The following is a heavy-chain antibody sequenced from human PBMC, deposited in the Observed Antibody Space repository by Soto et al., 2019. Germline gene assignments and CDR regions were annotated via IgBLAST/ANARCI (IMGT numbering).Heavy chain of an antibody. D-gene: IGHD3-9*01. CDR1: GGSISSYY. CDR2: TYYRSQWHY. V-gene: IGHV6-1*01. CDR3: VRLVGNSWLDH. J-gene: IGHJ4*02. Sequence: PSETLSLTCTVSGGSISSYYWSWIRQSPSRGLEWLGRTYYRSQWHYEYAVFVQSRISIDPDTSKNHFSLQLNSVTPEDTAVYYCVRLVGNSWLDHWGQGTLVTVSS.